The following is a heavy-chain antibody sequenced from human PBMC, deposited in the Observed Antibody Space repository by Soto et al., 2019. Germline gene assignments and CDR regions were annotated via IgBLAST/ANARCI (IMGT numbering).Heavy chain of an antibody. D-gene: IGHD3-10*01. CDR3: ARFNYYGSGSYEFDY. CDR2: IYYSGST. J-gene: IGHJ4*02. V-gene: IGHV4-31*03. CDR1: GGSISSGGYY. Sequence: QVQLQESGPGLVKPSQTLSLTCTVSGGSISSGGYYWSWIRQHPGKGLEWIGYIYYSGSTYYNPSLKSRVTISADPSKNQFSLKLSSVTAADTAVYYRARFNYYGSGSYEFDYLGQGTLVTVSS.